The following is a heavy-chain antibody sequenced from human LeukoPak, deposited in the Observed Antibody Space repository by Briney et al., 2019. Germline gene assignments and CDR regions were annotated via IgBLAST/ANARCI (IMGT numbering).Heavy chain of an antibody. V-gene: IGHV3-49*03. J-gene: IGHJ4*02. Sequence: GGSLRLSCTASGFTFGDYAMSWFRQAPGKGLEWVGFIRSKAYGGTTEYAASVKGRFTISRDDSKSIAYLQMNSLKTEDTAVYYCTRGGWDTATGVDYWGQGTLVTVSS. D-gene: IGHD5-18*01. CDR3: TRGGWDTATGVDY. CDR1: GFTFGDYA. CDR2: IRSKAYGGTT.